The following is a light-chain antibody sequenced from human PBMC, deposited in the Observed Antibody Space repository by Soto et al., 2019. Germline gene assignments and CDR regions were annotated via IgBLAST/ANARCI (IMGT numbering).Light chain of an antibody. CDR3: QQFDT. CDR2: GAS. CDR1: QSVSSSY. Sequence: EIVLTQSPGTLSLSPGERATLSCRASQSVSSSYLARYQQKPGQAPRLLIYGASSRATGIPDRFSGSGSGTDFTLTISRLEPEDFAVYYCQQFDTFGGGTKVEIK. V-gene: IGKV3-20*01. J-gene: IGKJ4*01.